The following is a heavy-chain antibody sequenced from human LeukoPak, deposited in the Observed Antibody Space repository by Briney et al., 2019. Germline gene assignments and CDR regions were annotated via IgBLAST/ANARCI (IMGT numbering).Heavy chain of an antibody. D-gene: IGHD3-22*01. Sequence: PSETLSLTCTVSGGSISSSSYYWGWIRQPPGKGLEWIGSIYYSGSTYYNPSLKSRVTISVDTSKNQFSLKLSSVTAADTAVYYCARSAVPITMIVVVIAGLDYWGQGTLVTVSS. J-gene: IGHJ4*02. V-gene: IGHV4-39*07. CDR3: ARSAVPITMIVVVIAGLDY. CDR1: GGSISSSSYY. CDR2: IYYSGST.